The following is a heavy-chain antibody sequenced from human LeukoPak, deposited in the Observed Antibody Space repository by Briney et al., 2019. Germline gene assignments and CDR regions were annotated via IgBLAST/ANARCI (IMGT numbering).Heavy chain of an antibody. V-gene: IGHV3-74*01. CDR1: GFTFSSYW. Sequence: GGSLRLSCAASGFTFSSYWMHWVRQAPGKGLVWVSRINSDGSSTSYADSVKGRFTISRDNAKNTLYLQMNSLRAEDTAVYYCARDLLPLRYYYYYGMDVWGQGTTVTVS. CDR3: ARDLLPLRYYYYYGMDV. CDR2: INSDGSST. D-gene: IGHD4-17*01. J-gene: IGHJ6*02.